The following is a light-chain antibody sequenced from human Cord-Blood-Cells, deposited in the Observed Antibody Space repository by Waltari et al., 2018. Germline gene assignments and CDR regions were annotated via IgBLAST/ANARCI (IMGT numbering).Light chain of an antibody. CDR1: SSNIGNNA. CDR3: AAWDDSLNGVV. CDR2: YDD. Sequence: QSVLTQPPSVSEAPRQRVTISCSGSSSNIGNNAVNWYQQLPGKAPKLLIYYDDRLPSGGPDRFAGSKSGTSASLAISGLQAEDEADYYCAAWDDSLNGVVFGGGTKLTVL. V-gene: IGLV1-36*01. J-gene: IGLJ2*01.